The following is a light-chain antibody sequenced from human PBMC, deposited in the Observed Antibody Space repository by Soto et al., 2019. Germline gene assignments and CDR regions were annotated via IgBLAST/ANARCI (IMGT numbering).Light chain of an antibody. CDR2: DVI. V-gene: IGLV2-14*03. CDR1: SGDVGAYNF. CDR3: SSFTTTDILV. Sequence: QSALTQPASVSGSLGQSITISCTGTSGDVGAYNFVSWFQHYPGKAPKIILYDVISRPSGVSNRFSGSKSGNTATLTISGLQAEDEANYYWSSFTTTDILVLGGGTKRTVL. J-gene: IGLJ3*02.